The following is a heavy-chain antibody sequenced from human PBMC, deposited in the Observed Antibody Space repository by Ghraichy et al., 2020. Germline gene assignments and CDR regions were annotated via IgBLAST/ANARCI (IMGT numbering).Heavy chain of an antibody. CDR3: TSVGDTYGSGY. CDR2: IKSKTDGGTT. Sequence: GESLNISCTGSGFIFTNAWLTWVRQAPGKGLDWVGRIKSKTDGGTTDYGAAVKGRFTISRDDSSSTVYLQMNSLRSEDTAIYYCTSVGDTYGSGYWGQGTLVTVSS. CDR1: GFIFTNAW. V-gene: IGHV3-15*01. D-gene: IGHD3-10*01. J-gene: IGHJ4*02.